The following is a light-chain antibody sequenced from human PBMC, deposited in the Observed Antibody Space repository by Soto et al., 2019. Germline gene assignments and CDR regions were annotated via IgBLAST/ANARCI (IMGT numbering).Light chain of an antibody. CDR1: QSISSW. J-gene: IGKJ1*01. Sequence: DIQMTQSPSTLFASVGDRVTITCRASQSISSWLAWYQQKPGKAPKLLIYDASSLEGGVPSRFSGSGSGTEFTLTISSLQPDDFATYYCQQYNSYSWTFGQGTKVDI. CDR3: QQYNSYSWT. CDR2: DAS. V-gene: IGKV1-5*01.